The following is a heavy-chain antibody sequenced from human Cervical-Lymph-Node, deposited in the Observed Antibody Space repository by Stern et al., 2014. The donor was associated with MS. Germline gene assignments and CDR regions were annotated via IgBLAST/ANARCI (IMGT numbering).Heavy chain of an antibody. D-gene: IGHD3-22*01. CDR2: ISYAGSNK. CDR3: AKDRYLDYYDSSGSSNYYYGMDV. Sequence: VQLEESGGGVVQPGRSLRLSCAASGFTFSSYGMHWVRQAPGKGLEWVAVISYAGSNKYYADSVKGRFTISRDNSKNTLYLQMNSLRAEDTAVYYCAKDRYLDYYDSSGSSNYYYGMDVWGQGTTVTVSS. CDR1: GFTFSSYG. J-gene: IGHJ6*02. V-gene: IGHV3-30*18.